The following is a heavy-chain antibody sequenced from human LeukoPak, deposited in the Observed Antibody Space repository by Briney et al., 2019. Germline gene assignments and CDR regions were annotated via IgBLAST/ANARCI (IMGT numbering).Heavy chain of an antibody. V-gene: IGHV3-66*01. CDR2: IYSGGRT. CDR3: ARESVSCYGVTLDY. CDR1: GFTLSSNY. J-gene: IGHJ4*02. D-gene: IGHD5-12*01. Sequence: PGDSLRLSCAASGFTLSSNYMSWARQPPGKGLEYVSVIYSGGRTEYADCVKGRFTISRDNAKNTLYVQMNSLRGEDTAVYYCARESVSCYGVTLDYWVQGTLVTVCS.